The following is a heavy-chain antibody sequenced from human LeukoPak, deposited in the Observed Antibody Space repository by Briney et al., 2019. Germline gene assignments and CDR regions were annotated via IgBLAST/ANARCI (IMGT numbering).Heavy chain of an antibody. D-gene: IGHD1-26*01. CDR2: ISAYNGNT. V-gene: IGHV1-18*01. CDR1: GYTFTSYG. J-gene: IGHJ4*02. CDR3: ARDGPPATGGGYYFDY. Sequence: ASVKVSCKASGYTFTSYGISWVRQAPGQGLEWMGWISAYNGNTNYAQKLQGRVTMTTDTSTSTAYMELKNLRSDDTAVYYCARDGPPATGGGYYFDYWGQGTLVTVSS.